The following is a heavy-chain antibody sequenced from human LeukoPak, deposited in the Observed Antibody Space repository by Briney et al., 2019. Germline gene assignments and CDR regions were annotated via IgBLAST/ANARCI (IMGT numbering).Heavy chain of an antibody. J-gene: IGHJ6*03. Sequence: PGGSLRLSCAASGFTFSSYSMNWVRQAPGKGLEWVSSISSSSSYIYYADSVKGRFTISRDNSKNTLNLQMNSLRAEDTAMYYCAKDWATFPLYYYFYMDVWGKGTTVTISS. CDR1: GFTFSSYS. V-gene: IGHV3-21*01. CDR2: ISSSSSYI. D-gene: IGHD5-24*01. CDR3: AKDWATFPLYYYFYMDV.